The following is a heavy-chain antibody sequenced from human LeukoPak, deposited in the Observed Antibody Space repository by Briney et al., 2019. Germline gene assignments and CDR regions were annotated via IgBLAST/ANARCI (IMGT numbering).Heavy chain of an antibody. D-gene: IGHD3-10*01. CDR1: GFTFSSYG. V-gene: IGHV3-30*03. CDR3: ARDLLAGTGDP. CDR2: ISYDGSNK. Sequence: GGSLRLSCAASGFTFSSYGMHWVRQAPGKGLEWVAVISYDGSNKYYADSVKGRFTISRDNSKNTLYLQMNSLRAEDTAVYYCARDLLAGTGDPWGQGTLVTVSS. J-gene: IGHJ5*02.